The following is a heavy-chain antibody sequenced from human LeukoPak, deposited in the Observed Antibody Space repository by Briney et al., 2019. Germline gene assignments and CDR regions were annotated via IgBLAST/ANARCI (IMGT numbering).Heavy chain of an antibody. CDR1: GFTFSSYC. J-gene: IGHJ4*02. CDR3: AKGTGSDFWSGYYTEFDY. Sequence: GGSLRLSCAASGFTFSSYCMHCVRQAPGKGLEWVAFIRYDGSNKYYADSVKGRFTISRDNSKNTLYLQMNSMRAEDTAVYYCAKGTGSDFWSGYYTEFDYWGQGTLVTVSS. V-gene: IGHV3-30*02. CDR2: IRYDGSNK. D-gene: IGHD3-3*01.